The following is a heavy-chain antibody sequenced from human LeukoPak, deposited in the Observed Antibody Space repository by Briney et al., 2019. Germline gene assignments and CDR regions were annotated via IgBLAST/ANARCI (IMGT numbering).Heavy chain of an antibody. J-gene: IGHJ5*02. CDR2: IKQDGSEK. D-gene: IGHD3-22*01. Sequence: PGGSLRLSCAASGFTFSSYWMSWVRQAPGKGLEWVANIKQDGSEKYYVDSVKGRFTISRDNAKNSLYLQMNSLRAEDTAVYYCARDLDSSGCGGRGFDPWGQGTLVTVSS. CDR3: ARDLDSSGCGGRGFDP. CDR1: GFTFSSYW. V-gene: IGHV3-7*01.